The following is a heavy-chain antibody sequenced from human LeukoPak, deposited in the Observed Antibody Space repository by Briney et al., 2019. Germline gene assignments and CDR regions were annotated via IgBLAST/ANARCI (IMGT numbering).Heavy chain of an antibody. CDR3: ARDRGIVGTTGYYYMDV. D-gene: IGHD1-26*01. Sequence: GGSLRLSCVASGFSFSDYYMSWIRQAPGKGLEWVSYIGSTIYYADSVKGRFTISRDNAKNSLYLQMNSLRAEDTAVYYCARDRGIVGTTGYYYMDVWGKGTTVTVSS. V-gene: IGHV3-11*04. CDR2: IGSTI. J-gene: IGHJ6*03. CDR1: GFSFSDYY.